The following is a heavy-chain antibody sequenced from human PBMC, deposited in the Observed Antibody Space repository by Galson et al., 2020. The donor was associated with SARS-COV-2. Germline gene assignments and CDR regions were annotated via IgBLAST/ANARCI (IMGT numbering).Heavy chain of an antibody. CDR2: IYYSGST. CDR1: GSSVNTNIYY. J-gene: IGHJ2*01. V-gene: IGHV4-39*07. Sequence: SETLSLTCTVSGSSVNTNIYYWGWIRQPPGKGLEWIGSIYYSGSTYYNASLKSRVTISLEMSKNQFSLNLSSVTAAETAVYYCARAKWGSGYFDLWGRGTLVTVSS. CDR3: ARAKWGSGYFDL. D-gene: IGHD1-26*01.